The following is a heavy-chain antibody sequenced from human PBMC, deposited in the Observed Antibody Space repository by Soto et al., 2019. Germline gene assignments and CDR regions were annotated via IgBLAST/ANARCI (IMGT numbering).Heavy chain of an antibody. V-gene: IGHV1-18*01. Sequence: QVQLVQSGAEVKKPGASVKVSCKASGYTFTNYGINWVRQAPGQGLEWLGWVSAYNGERRYAQRVQARVIMTTDTSTXXXYMXLRSLRSDDTAVYYCSRGTSIPASGDYWGQGTLVTVSS. J-gene: IGHJ4*01. CDR1: GYTFTNYG. CDR2: VSAYNGER. D-gene: IGHD6-6*01. CDR3: SRGTSIPASGDY.